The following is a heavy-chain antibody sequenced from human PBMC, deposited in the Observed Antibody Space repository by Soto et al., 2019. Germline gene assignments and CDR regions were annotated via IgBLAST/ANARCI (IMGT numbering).Heavy chain of an antibody. V-gene: IGHV3-7*03. CDR2: IKPDGSEL. Sequence: GGPLRLSGSGAGFVFSSSWMTWVRQAPGKGLEWVANIKPDGSELYYADSVKGRFTISRDNARNSLYLQMSSLRAEDTAVYYCAREPLLKSIPIYRYFYYAMDVWGQGTTVTVSS. J-gene: IGHJ6*02. CDR1: GFVFSSSW. D-gene: IGHD2-2*02. CDR3: AREPLLKSIPIYRYFYYAMDV.